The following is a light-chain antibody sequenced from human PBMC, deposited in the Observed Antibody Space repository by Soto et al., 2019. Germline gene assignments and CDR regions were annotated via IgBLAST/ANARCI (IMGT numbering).Light chain of an antibody. CDR2: EGS. J-gene: IGLJ1*01. CDR3: CSYAGSSTFV. CDR1: SSDVGSYNL. Sequence: QSALTQPASVSGSPGQSITISCTGTSSDVGSYNLVSWSQQHPGKAPKLMIYEGSKRPSGVSNRFSGSKSGNTASLTISGLQAEDEADYYCCSYAGSSTFVFGTGTKLTVL. V-gene: IGLV2-23*01.